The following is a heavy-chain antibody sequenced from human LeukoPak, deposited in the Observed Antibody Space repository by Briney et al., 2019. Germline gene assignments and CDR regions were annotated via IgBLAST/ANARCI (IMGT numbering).Heavy chain of an antibody. Sequence: ASVKVSCKASGSTFTSNYLHWVRQAPGQGLEWMGIINPSGHSTDYAQKFQGRVTMTRDTSTSTVYMELSSLRSEDTAVYYCAREGLGKLSFTADGGQGTLVTVSS. CDR1: GSTFTSNY. CDR3: AREGLGKLSFTAD. J-gene: IGHJ4*02. V-gene: IGHV1-46*01. CDR2: INPSGHST. D-gene: IGHD3-16*02.